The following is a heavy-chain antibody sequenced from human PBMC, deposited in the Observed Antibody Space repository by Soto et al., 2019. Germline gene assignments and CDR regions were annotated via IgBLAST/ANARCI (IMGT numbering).Heavy chain of an antibody. CDR3: ASGGHDDY. J-gene: IGHJ4*02. V-gene: IGHV3-7*05. CDR2: IRQDGNEK. CDR1: GFTFSIYW. D-gene: IGHD3-16*01. Sequence: EVQLVESGGGLVQPGGSLRLSCAASGFTFSIYWMTWVRQAPGKGLEWVANIRQDGNEKHYVDSVKGRFTISRDNAKNSLYLQMSGLSAEDTAVYYCASGGHDDYFGQGTQVTVS.